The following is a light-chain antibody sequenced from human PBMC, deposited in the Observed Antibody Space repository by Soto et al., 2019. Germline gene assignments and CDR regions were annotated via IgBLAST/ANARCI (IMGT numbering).Light chain of an antibody. V-gene: IGLV1-47*02. CDR2: TNN. CDR3: AAWDDSLSGVV. J-gene: IGLJ3*02. CDR1: NSNIGRNY. Sequence: QSVLTQPPSVSGTPGQSVTISCSGSNSNIGRNYVYWYQQLPGTAPKLLIYTNNQRPSGVPDRFSGSKSGTSASLAISGLRSEDEADYYCAAWDDSLSGVVFGGGTKVTVL.